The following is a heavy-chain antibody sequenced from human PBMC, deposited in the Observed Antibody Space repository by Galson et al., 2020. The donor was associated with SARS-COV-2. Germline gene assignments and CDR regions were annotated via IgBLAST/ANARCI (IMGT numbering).Heavy chain of an antibody. D-gene: IGHD6-13*01. J-gene: IGHJ5*02. Sequence: ASVKVSCKVSGYTLTELSMHWVRQAPGKGLEWMGGFDPEDGETIYAQKFQGRVTMTEDTSTDTAYMELSSLRSEDTAVYYCATAPPFIVAAGKMNGFDPWGQGTLVTVSS. CDR3: ATAPPFIVAAGKMNGFDP. CDR1: GYTLTELS. CDR2: FDPEDGET. V-gene: IGHV1-24*01.